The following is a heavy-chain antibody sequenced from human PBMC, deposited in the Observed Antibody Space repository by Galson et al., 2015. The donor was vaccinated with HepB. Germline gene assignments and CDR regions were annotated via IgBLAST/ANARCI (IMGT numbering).Heavy chain of an antibody. CDR2: VLYDGSKE. D-gene: IGHD1-7*01. CDR1: GLSFKAYG. Sequence: SLRLSCAASGLSFKAYGMHWVRQAPGRGLEWLASVLYDGSKEYYADSVKGRFTISRDNSENMLYLQMSGLRVEDSALYYCARDPQLLPLSGDPLDFWGQGTRVTVSA. J-gene: IGHJ3*01. V-gene: IGHV3-30*03. CDR3: ARDPQLLPLSGDPLDF.